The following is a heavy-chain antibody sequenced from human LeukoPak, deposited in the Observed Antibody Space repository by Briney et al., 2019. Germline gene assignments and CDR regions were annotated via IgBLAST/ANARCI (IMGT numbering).Heavy chain of an antibody. CDR2: IWHDGINK. J-gene: IGHJ5*01. Sequence: GGSLRLSCEASGFTFNRFGMHWVRQAPGKGLEWVAVIWHDGINKYYADSLKGRFTISRDNSKNTLYLQMNSLRAEDTAVYYCARDDPTAVIGTGVDSWGQGTLVTVSS. D-gene: IGHD1-1*01. V-gene: IGHV3-33*01. CDR1: GFTFNRFG. CDR3: ARDDPTAVIGTGVDS.